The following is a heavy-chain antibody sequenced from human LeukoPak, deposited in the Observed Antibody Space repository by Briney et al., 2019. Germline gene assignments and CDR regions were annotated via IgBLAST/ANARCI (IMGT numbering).Heavy chain of an antibody. CDR1: GGSISSSSYY. J-gene: IGHJ4*02. D-gene: IGHD5-18*01. CDR2: IYYSGST. Sequence: SETLSLTCTVSGGSISSSSYYWGWIRQPPGKGLEWIGSIYYSGSTYYNPSLKSRVTISVDTSKNQFSLKLSSVTAADTAVYYCARLEQLWSHYFDYWGQGTLVTVSS. CDR3: ARLEQLWSHYFDY. V-gene: IGHV4-39*01.